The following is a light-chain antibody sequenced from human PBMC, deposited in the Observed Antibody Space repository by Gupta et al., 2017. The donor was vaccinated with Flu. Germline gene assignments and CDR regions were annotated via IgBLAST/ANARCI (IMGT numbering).Light chain of an antibody. CDR3: QSYDSSLNIRV. CDR2: LTT. Sequence: GTLSCTGSSSNIGANYGVHWYQHLPGTAPKLLLYLTTNRPSGVPDRFSGSKSGTSASLAITGLQAEDEADYFCQSYDSSLNIRVFG. V-gene: IGLV1-40*01. CDR1: SSNIGANYG. J-gene: IGLJ3*02.